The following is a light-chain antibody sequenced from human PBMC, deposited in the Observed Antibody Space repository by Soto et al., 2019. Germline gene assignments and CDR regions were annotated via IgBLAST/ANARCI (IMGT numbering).Light chain of an antibody. CDR2: GAS. CDR1: QSVSSSY. Sequence: EIVLTQSPGTLSLSPGERATLSCRASQSVSSSYLAWYQQKPGQAPRLLIYGASSRATGIPDRFSGSGSGTDFTLTISRLEPEDFAVYYCQQYGNSRWTFVPGTKVEIK. CDR3: QQYGNSRWT. J-gene: IGKJ1*01. V-gene: IGKV3-20*01.